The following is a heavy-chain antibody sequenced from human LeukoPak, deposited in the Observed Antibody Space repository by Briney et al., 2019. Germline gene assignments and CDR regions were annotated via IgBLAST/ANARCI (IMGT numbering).Heavy chain of an antibody. J-gene: IGHJ3*02. V-gene: IGHV4-59*12. CDR1: GGSISSYY. Sequence: PSETLSLTCTVSGGSISSYYWSWIRQPPGKGLEWIAYISDIGSINYNPSLKSRVTISLDTSKNQFSLKLSSVTAADTAVYYCARDPRDEVNAFDIWGQGTMVTVSS. CDR3: ARDPRDEVNAFDI. CDR2: ISDIGSI.